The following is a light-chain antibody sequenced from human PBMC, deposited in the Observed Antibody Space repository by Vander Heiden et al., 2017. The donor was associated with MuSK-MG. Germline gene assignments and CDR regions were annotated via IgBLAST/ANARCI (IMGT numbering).Light chain of an antibody. V-gene: IGKV1-12*01. CDR2: AAS. J-gene: IGKJ2*01. Sequence: DIQMTQSPSSVSASVGDRVTITCRASQDIRNWLAWYQQRPSGPPKLLISAASNLQRGVPSRFSGSGSGTEFTLTISSLQPEDFATYYCQQVNIFPLTFGQGTEMEIK. CDR1: QDIRNW. CDR3: QQVNIFPLT.